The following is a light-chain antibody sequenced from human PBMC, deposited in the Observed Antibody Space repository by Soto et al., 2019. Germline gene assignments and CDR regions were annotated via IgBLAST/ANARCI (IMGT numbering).Light chain of an antibody. J-gene: IGKJ5*01. CDR2: GAS. CDR1: QSLSSS. V-gene: IGKV3-15*01. CDR3: QQYHDWPPIT. Sequence: EIVLTQSPGTLSLSPGERATPSCRASQSLSSSFLAWYQQKPGQAPRLLIYGASTRATGIPARFSGSGSGTEFTLTISSLQSEDFVVYYCQQYHDWPPITFGQGTRLEIK.